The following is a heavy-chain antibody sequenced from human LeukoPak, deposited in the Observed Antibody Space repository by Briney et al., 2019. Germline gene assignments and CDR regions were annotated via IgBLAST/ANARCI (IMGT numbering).Heavy chain of an antibody. CDR3: ARAVSEYTYGTRFDY. CDR1: GGYINSYY. J-gene: IGHJ4*02. V-gene: IGHV4-59*01. Sequence: SETLSLTCSVSGGYINSYYWRWIRQPPGKGLEWIGNLYYTGTTSYNPSLKRRVTISADTSKTQFSLNINSVTAADTAVYFCARAVSEYTYGTRFDYWGPGTLVAVSS. CDR2: LYYTGTT. D-gene: IGHD5-18*01.